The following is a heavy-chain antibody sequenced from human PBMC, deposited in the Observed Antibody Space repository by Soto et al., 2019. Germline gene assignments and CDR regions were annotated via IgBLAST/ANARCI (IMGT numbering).Heavy chain of an antibody. CDR1: GFSLGTIGMC. J-gene: IGHJ6*04. CDR3: ARIPRSSSYDYGMDV. Sequence: SGPTLVNPTHTLTLTCTFSGFSLGTIGMCVSWIRQPPGNSLEWLALIDWDDDKYYSTSLKTRLTIYKDTSKNQVVLTMTNMEPVDTATYYCARIPRSSSYDYGMDVWGKGTAIPVSS. D-gene: IGHD6-13*01. V-gene: IGHV2-70*01. CDR2: IDWDDDK.